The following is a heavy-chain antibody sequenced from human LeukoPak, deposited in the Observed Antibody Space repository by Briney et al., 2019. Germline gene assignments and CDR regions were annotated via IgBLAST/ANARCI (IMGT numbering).Heavy chain of an antibody. J-gene: IGHJ4*02. CDR3: AREGGHFDY. D-gene: IGHD3-16*01. CDR1: GGSFSGYY. CDR2: INHSGST. V-gene: IGHV4-34*01. Sequence: SETLSLTCAVYGGSFSGYYWSWIRQPPGKELEWIGEINHSGSTNYNPSLKSRVTISVDTSKNQFSLKLSSVTAADTAVYYCAREGGHFDYWGQGTLVTVSS.